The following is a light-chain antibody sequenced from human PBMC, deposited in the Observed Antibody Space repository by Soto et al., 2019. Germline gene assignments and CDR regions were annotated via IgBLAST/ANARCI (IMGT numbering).Light chain of an antibody. Sequence: DIQMTLSPSTLSASVGDRVTITCRASQSISSWLAWYQQKPGKAPKLLIYDASSLESGVTSRFSGSGSGTEFTLTISSLQPDDFATYYCQQYNSYPWTFGQGTKVEIK. CDR3: QQYNSYPWT. CDR1: QSISSW. CDR2: DAS. J-gene: IGKJ1*01. V-gene: IGKV1-5*01.